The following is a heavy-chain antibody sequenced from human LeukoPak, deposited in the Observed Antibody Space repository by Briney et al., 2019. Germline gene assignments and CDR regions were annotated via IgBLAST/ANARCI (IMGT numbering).Heavy chain of an antibody. V-gene: IGHV3-49*04. J-gene: IGHJ6*02. CDR2: IRNLAYGGTA. CDR1: GFTFGDYA. CDR3: TRTQGHCTNGVCYRHQDV. Sequence: TGGSLRLSCTASGFTFGDYAMSWVRQAPGKGLEWVGFIRNLAYGGTAEYAASVKGRFTISRDDSKSIAYLQTNSLKTEDTAVYYCTRTQGHCTNGVCYRHQDVWGQGTTVTVSS. D-gene: IGHD2-8*01.